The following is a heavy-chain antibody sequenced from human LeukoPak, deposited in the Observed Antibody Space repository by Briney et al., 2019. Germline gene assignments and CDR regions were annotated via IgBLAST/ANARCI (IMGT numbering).Heavy chain of an antibody. J-gene: IGHJ4*02. V-gene: IGHV1-2*02. CDR1: AYTFTGYF. Sequence: ASVKVSCKASAYTFTGYFMHWVRQAPGRGLEWMGWINPNSGGTNYAQNFQGRVTMTRDTSISTAYMELSRLRSDDTAVYYCARVNNYYDSSGYLYYFDYWGQGTLVTVSS. CDR3: ARVNNYYDSSGYLYYFDY. CDR2: INPNSGGT. D-gene: IGHD3-22*01.